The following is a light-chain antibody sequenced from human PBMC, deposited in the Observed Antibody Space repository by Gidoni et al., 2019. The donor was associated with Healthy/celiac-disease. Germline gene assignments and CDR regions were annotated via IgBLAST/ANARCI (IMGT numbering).Light chain of an antibody. Sequence: DIQMTQSPSSLSASVGDRVTITCRASQSISSYLNWYQQKPGKAPKRLIYAASSLQSGVPSSFSGSGSGTDFTLTISSLQPEDFATYYCQQSYSTPWTFGQGTKVEIK. J-gene: IGKJ1*01. CDR2: AAS. V-gene: IGKV1-39*01. CDR1: QSISSY. CDR3: QQSYSTPWT.